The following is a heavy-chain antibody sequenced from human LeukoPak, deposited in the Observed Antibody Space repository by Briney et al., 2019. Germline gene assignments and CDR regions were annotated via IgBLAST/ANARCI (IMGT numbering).Heavy chain of an antibody. CDR1: GFTFSRCA. V-gene: IGHV3-30*04. D-gene: IGHD4-17*01. CDR3: AKGTLTVTTPPGVVMDV. CDR2: ISYDGSTK. J-gene: IGHJ6*02. Sequence: PPGRSLRLSCAASGFTFSRCAMHWVRQAPGKGLEWVALISYDGSTKYYADSVKGRFTISRDNSKNTLYLQMNSLRAEDTAVYYCAKGTLTVTTPPGVVMDVWGQGTTVTVSS.